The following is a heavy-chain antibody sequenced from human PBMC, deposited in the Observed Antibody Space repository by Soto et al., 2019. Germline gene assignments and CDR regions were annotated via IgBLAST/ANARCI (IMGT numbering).Heavy chain of an antibody. V-gene: IGHV3-9*01. J-gene: IGHJ4*02. CDR1: GFTFDDYA. D-gene: IGHD6-13*01. Sequence: DVQLVESGGGLVQPGRSLRLSCAASGFTFDDYAMHWVRQAPGKGLGWVSGISWNSGTIGYADSVKGRFTISRDNAKKSLYLQMNSLRAEDTALYYCAKGGQLVAEGGGYWGQGTLVTVSS. CDR2: ISWNSGTI. CDR3: AKGGQLVAEGGGY.